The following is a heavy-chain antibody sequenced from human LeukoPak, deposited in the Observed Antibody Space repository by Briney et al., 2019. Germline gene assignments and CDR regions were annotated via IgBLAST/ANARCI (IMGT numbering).Heavy chain of an antibody. CDR1: GGSTSSGGYS. Sequence: PSQTLSLTCAVSGGSTSSGGYSWSWIRQPPGKGLEWIGYIYHSGSTYYNPSLKGRVTISVDRSKNQFSLKLSSVTAADTAVYYCARAGSYDDNYFDYWGQGTLVTVSS. CDR3: ARAGSYDDNYFDY. V-gene: IGHV4-30-2*01. CDR2: IYHSGST. J-gene: IGHJ4*02. D-gene: IGHD3-22*01.